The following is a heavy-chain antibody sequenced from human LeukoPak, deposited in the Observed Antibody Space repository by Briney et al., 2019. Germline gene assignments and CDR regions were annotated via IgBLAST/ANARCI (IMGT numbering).Heavy chain of an antibody. V-gene: IGHV3-20*04. CDR1: GFTFDDYG. CDR3: ARGGKKFLDHYYYYMDV. J-gene: IGHJ6*03. CDR2: INWNGGST. D-gene: IGHD3/OR15-3a*01. Sequence: GGSLRPSCAASGFTFDDYGMSWVRQAPGKGLEWVSGINWNGGSTGYADSVKGRFTISRDNAKNSLYLQMNSLRAEDTALYYCARGGKKFLDHYYYYMDVWGKGTTVTVPS.